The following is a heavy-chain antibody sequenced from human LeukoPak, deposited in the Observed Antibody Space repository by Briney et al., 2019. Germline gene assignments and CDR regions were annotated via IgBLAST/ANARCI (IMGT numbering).Heavy chain of an antibody. Sequence: AGGSLRLSCAASGFTFSSYWMSWVRQAPGKGLEWVANIKQDGSEKYYVDSVKGRFTISRDNAKNSLYLQINSLSAEDTAVYYCARDRRGIFYYYYMDVWGKGTTVTVSS. D-gene: IGHD2-21*01. CDR1: GFTFSSYW. CDR3: ARDRRGIFYYYYMDV. V-gene: IGHV3-7*01. CDR2: IKQDGSEK. J-gene: IGHJ6*03.